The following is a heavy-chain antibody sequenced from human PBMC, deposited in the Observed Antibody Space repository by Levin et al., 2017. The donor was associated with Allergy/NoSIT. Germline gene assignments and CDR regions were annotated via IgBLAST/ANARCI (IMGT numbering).Heavy chain of an antibody. J-gene: IGHJ6*02. D-gene: IGHD3-16*01. CDR2: TSFDGSDK. V-gene: IGHV3-30*04. CDR1: GFTFSSYN. Sequence: GGSLRLSCAASGFTFSSYNMHWVRQAPGKGLEWVAVTSFDGSDKYNADSVKGRFTISRDNSKNTVYLQMNSLRAADTAVYYCVRGDYDYVLGGIPQPLYSMDVWGQGTSVTVSS. CDR3: VRGDYDYVLGGIPQPLYSMDV.